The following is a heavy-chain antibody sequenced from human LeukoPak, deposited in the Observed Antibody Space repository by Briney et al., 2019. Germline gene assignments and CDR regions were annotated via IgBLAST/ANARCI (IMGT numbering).Heavy chain of an antibody. CDR1: GFTVSSNY. Sequence: PGGSLRLSCAASGFTVSSNYMSWVRRAPGKGLEWVSYISSSSSTIYYADSVKGRFTISRDSAMNSLYLQMSSLRDDDTAVYYCTPHRDGSYPFDYWGQGTLVTVST. D-gene: IGHD1-26*01. CDR3: TPHRDGSYPFDY. CDR2: ISSSSSTI. J-gene: IGHJ4*02. V-gene: IGHV3-48*02.